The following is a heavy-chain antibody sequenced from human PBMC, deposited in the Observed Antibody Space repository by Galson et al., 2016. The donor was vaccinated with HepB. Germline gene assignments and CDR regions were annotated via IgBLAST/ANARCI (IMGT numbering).Heavy chain of an antibody. J-gene: IGHJ3*02. V-gene: IGHV3-23*01. CDR3: AKERGRRLTMVRGVLDPFDI. D-gene: IGHD3-10*01. CDR2: IRGSGGGI. Sequence: SLRLSCAGSGFSFSTYAMSWVRQAPGKGLEWVSGIRGSGGGIDYADSVKGRFTISRDNSKNTLYLQMSSLRAEDTAVYYCAKERGRRLTMVRGVLDPFDIWGQETLVTVSS. CDR1: GFSFSTYA.